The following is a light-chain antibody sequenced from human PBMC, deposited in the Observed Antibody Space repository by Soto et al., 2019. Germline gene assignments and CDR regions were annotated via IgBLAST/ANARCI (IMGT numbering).Light chain of an antibody. CDR3: QQYDNLPLT. Sequence: DIQMPQSPSSLSASVGDRVTITCRASQAISSCLTWYQQKPGKAPKLLIYDASNLETGVPSRFSGSGSGTDFTFTISSMQPEDIATYYCQQYDNLPLTFGGGTKVDI. J-gene: IGKJ4*01. CDR1: QAISSC. CDR2: DAS. V-gene: IGKV1-33*01.